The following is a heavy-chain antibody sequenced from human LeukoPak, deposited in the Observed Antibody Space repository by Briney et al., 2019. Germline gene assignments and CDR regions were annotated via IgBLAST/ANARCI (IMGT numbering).Heavy chain of an antibody. D-gene: IGHD2-2*01. CDR1: GYTFTGYY. CDR2: INPNSGGT. CDR3: ARDPYSSRTYYYYGTDV. V-gene: IGHV1-2*02. Sequence: ASVTVSCKASGYTFTGYYMHWVRQAPGQGLEWMGWINPNSGGTNYAQKFQGRVTMTRDTSISTAYMELSSLRSEDTAVYYCARDPYSSRTYYYYGTDVWGQGTTVTVSS. J-gene: IGHJ6*02.